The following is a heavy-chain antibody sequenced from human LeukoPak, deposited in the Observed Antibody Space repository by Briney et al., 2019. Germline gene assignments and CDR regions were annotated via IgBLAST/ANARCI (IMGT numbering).Heavy chain of an antibody. J-gene: IGHJ4*02. CDR3: ARERRIFGVVIAIDY. CDR2: INPNSGGT. CDR1: GYTFTGYY. V-gene: IGHV1-2*02. Sequence: ASVTVSCKASGYTFTGYYMHWVRQAPGQGLEWMGWINPNSGGTNYAQKFQGRVTMTRDTSISTAYMELSRLRSDDTAVYYCARERRIFGVVIAIDYWGQGTLVTVSS. D-gene: IGHD3-3*01.